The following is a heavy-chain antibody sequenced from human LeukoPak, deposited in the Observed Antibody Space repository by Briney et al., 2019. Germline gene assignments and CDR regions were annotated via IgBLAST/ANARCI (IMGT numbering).Heavy chain of an antibody. V-gene: IGHV3-30*18. CDR1: GFTFSSYG. CDR3: AKDMYYYDSSGSAPFDY. Sequence: GGSLRLSCAASGFTFSSYGMHWVRQAPGKGLEWVAVISYDGSNKYYADSVKGRFTISRDNSKNTLYLQMNSLRAEDTAVYYCAKDMYYYDSSGSAPFDYSGQGTLVTVSS. D-gene: IGHD3-22*01. CDR2: ISYDGSNK. J-gene: IGHJ4*02.